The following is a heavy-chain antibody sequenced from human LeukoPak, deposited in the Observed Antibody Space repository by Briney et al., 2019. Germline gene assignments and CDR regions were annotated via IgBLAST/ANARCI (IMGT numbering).Heavy chain of an antibody. V-gene: IGHV1-69*05. CDR1: GGTFSSYA. D-gene: IGHD3-3*01. J-gene: IGHJ4*02. CDR3: ARADFWSAPGGY. Sequence: GASVKVSCKASGGTFSSYAISWVRQAPGQELEWMGGIIPIFGTANYAQKLQGRVTMTTDTSTSTAYMELRSLRSDDTAVYYCARADFWSAPGGYWGQGTLVTVSS. CDR2: IIPIFGTA.